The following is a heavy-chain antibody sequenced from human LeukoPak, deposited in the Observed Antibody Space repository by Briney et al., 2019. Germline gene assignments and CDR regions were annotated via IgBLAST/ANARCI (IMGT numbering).Heavy chain of an antibody. Sequence: ASVKVSCKASGYTFTGYYMHWVRQAPGQGLEWMGWINPSSGGTNYAQKFQGRVTMTRDTSISTAYMGLSRLRSDDTAVYYCARDLRATIFGVVEDGMDVWGQGTTVTVSS. CDR2: INPSSGGT. J-gene: IGHJ6*02. CDR3: ARDLRATIFGVVEDGMDV. CDR1: GYTFTGYY. V-gene: IGHV1-2*02. D-gene: IGHD3-3*01.